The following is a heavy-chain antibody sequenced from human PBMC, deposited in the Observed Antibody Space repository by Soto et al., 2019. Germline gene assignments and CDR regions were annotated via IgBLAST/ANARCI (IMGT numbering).Heavy chain of an antibody. D-gene: IGHD5-12*01. CDR1: GYIFVNYG. J-gene: IGHJ6*02. Sequence: VQLVQSGDEVRKPGPSVKVSCKASGYIFVNYGIAWVRQAPGQGLEWMGWISPYSGNPHYSSKVQGRLTMTTDTTTSAAYMDLGSLTSGDTAVYYCAMVDNDVARTPQDVWGQGTTVTVSS. CDR2: ISPYSGNP. CDR3: AMVDNDVARTPQDV. V-gene: IGHV1-18*01.